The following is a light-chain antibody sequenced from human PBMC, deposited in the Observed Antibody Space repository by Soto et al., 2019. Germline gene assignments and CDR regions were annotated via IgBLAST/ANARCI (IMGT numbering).Light chain of an antibody. V-gene: IGLV2-14*01. Sequence: QSVLTQPASVSGSPGQSITISCTGTSSDVGGYNFVSWYQQHPGKAPKLMISEVSNRPSGVSNRFSGSKSGNTASLTISGLQAEDEADYYCSSYTDSSTLVFGGGTKVTVL. CDR1: SSDVGGYNF. CDR3: SSYTDSSTLV. CDR2: EVS. J-gene: IGLJ2*01.